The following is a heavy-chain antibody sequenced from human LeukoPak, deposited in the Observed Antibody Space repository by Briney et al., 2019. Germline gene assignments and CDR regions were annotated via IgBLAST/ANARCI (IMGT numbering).Heavy chain of an antibody. Sequence: HVASVKVSCKVSGYTLTELSMHWVRQAPGKGLEWMGGFDPEDGETIYAQKFQGRVTMTEDTSTDTAYMELSSLRSEDTAVYYCATPFGYSSSSFDYWGQGTLATVSS. D-gene: IGHD6-6*01. J-gene: IGHJ4*02. CDR2: FDPEDGET. CDR1: GYTLTELS. V-gene: IGHV1-24*01. CDR3: ATPFGYSSSSFDY.